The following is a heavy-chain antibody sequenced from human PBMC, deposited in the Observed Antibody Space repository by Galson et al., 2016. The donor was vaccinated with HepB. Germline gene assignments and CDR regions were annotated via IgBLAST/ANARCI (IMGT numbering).Heavy chain of an antibody. D-gene: IGHD4-17*01. V-gene: IGHV4-34*01. Sequence: ETLSLTCAVHGGSFSGYYWSWIRQSPGKGLEWIGEINHSGSTSFNPSLRSRVTMSVATSMNQFSLNLSSMTAADAAVYYCARALYGAAAWFDAWGQGTLVTVSS. CDR2: INHSGST. CDR3: ARALYGAAAWFDA. CDR1: GGSFSGYY. J-gene: IGHJ5*02.